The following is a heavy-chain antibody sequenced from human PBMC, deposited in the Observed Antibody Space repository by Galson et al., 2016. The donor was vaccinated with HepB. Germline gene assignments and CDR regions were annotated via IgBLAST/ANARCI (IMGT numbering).Heavy chain of an antibody. J-gene: IGHJ6*02. CDR1: GYTFTSYA. D-gene: IGHD3-10*01. V-gene: IGHV1-3*01. CDR2: INAGNGNT. CDR3: AAGRDYYYGMGV. Sequence: SVKVSCKASGYTFTSYAMHWVRQAPGQRLEWMGWINAGNGNTKYSQKFQGRVTITRGIASTGYMELSSLRSEDTAVYYCAAGRDYYYGMGVWGQGTTVTVAS.